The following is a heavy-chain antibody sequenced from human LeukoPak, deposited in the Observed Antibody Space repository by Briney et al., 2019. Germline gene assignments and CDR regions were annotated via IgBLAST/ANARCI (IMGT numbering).Heavy chain of an antibody. CDR2: IYYGGST. CDR1: GGSISSSSYY. CDR3: ARSSRDRGGVWFDP. J-gene: IGHJ5*02. Sequence: SETLSLTCTVSGGSISSSSYYWGWIRQPPGKGLEWIGSIYYGGSTYYNPSLKGRLTISVNTSKNQFSLKLSSVTAADTAVYYCARSSRDRGGVWFDPWGQEPWSPSPQ. D-gene: IGHD3-16*01. V-gene: IGHV4-39*01.